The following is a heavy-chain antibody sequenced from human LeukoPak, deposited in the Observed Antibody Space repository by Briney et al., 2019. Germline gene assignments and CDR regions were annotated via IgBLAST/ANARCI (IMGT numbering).Heavy chain of an antibody. V-gene: IGHV3-11*03. CDR1: GLAFSDDY. Sequence: SLRPSCAASGLAFSDDYMSCSRQAPGKGLEWVSYISSSSSHTNYAASVKGRFNISRDNAQNSLYLQMNSLRAEDTAVYYCARHHWYFYLWGRGTLITVSS. J-gene: IGHJ2*01. CDR3: ARHHWYFYL. CDR2: ISSSSSHT.